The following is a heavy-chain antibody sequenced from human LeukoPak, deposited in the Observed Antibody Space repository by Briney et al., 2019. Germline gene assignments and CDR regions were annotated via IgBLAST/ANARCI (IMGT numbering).Heavy chain of an antibody. CDR1: GFSFSSYW. D-gene: IGHD7-27*01. J-gene: IGHJ6*03. CDR3: AREPGARDYYYYYMDV. CDR2: INTDGSST. Sequence: GGSLRLSCAASGFSFSSYWMHWVRQAPGKGLVWVSRINTDGSSTSYADSVKGRFTISRDNAKNTLYLQMNSLRAEDTAVYYCAREPGARDYYYYYMDVWGKGTTVTVSS. V-gene: IGHV3-74*01.